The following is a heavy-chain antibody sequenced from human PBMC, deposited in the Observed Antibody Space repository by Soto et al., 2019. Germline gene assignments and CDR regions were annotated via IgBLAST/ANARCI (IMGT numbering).Heavy chain of an antibody. CDR2: ITPIFGTA. D-gene: IGHD6-13*01. Sequence: SVKVSCKASGGTFSSYASSWGRQAPGQGLEWVGGITPIFGTANYAQKFQGRVTITADESTSTAYLELSSLRSEDTAVYYCARSPRYSSNSLGPWDQETLVTVSS. CDR1: GGTFSSYA. CDR3: ARSPRYSSNSLGP. V-gene: IGHV1-69*01. J-gene: IGHJ5*02.